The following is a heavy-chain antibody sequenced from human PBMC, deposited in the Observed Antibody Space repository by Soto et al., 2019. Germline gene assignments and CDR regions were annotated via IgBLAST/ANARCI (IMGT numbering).Heavy chain of an antibody. CDR1: GFTFSSYA. CDR3: AKGKIVVVVVATVFDY. CDR2: ISGSGGRT. D-gene: IGHD2-15*01. J-gene: IGHJ4*02. V-gene: IGHV3-23*01. Sequence: GGSLRLSCAASGFTFSSYAMNWVRQAPGKGLEWVSAISGSGGRTYYADSVKGRFTISRDNSKSTLYLQMNSLRAEDTAVYYCAKGKIVVVVVATVFDYWGQGTLVTVSS.